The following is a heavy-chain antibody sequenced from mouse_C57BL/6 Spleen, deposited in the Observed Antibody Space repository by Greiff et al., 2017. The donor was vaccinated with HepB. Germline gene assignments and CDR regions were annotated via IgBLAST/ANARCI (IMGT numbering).Heavy chain of an antibody. Sequence: EVKLEESGGGLVKPGGSLKLSCAASGFTFSSYAMSWVRQTPEKRLEWVATISDGGSYTYYPDNVKGRFTISRDNAKNNLYLQMSHLKSEDTAMYYCARDHYGSSYTWFAYWGQGTLVTVSA. V-gene: IGHV5-4*01. CDR2: ISDGGSYT. J-gene: IGHJ3*01. CDR3: ARDHYGSSYTWFAY. D-gene: IGHD1-1*01. CDR1: GFTFSSYA.